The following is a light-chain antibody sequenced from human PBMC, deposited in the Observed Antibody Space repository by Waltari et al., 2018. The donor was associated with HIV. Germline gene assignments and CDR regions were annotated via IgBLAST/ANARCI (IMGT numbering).Light chain of an antibody. J-gene: IGLJ2*01. CDR2: SNN. CDR1: SSNIERKT. Sequence: QSVLTQPPSASGTPGQRVTISCSGSSSNIERKTVTWYQQLPGTAPKLLIYSNNQRPSGVPDRFSGSKSGTSASLAISGLQSEDEADYYCATWDDSLNGVIFGGGTKLTVL. V-gene: IGLV1-44*01. CDR3: ATWDDSLNGVI.